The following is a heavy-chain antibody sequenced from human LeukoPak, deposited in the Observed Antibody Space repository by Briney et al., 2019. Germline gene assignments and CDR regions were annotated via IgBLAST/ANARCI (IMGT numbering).Heavy chain of an antibody. V-gene: IGHV3-23*01. D-gene: IGHD1-26*01. CDR2: ITGDGTTT. Sequence: GRSLRLSCEASGLTFSNYGMSWVRQAPGKGLQWVSAITGDGTTTYYADSVKGRFTISRDNSKNMLYLQMSSLRAEDTAFYYCARVGNSGSFYYFDCWGQGTLVTVSS. CDR3: ARVGNSGSFYYFDC. J-gene: IGHJ4*02. CDR1: GLTFSNYG.